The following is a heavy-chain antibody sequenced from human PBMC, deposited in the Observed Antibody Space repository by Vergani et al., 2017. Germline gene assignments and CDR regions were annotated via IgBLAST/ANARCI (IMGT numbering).Heavy chain of an antibody. CDR3: ARRGAFKDPSYYYGMDV. J-gene: IGHJ6*02. CDR1: GGSISSGSYY. Sequence: QVQLQESGPGLVKPSQTLSLTCTVSGGSISSGSYYWSWIRQPAGKGLEWIGRIYTSGSTNYNPSLKSRVTISVDTSKNQFSLKLSSVTAADTAVYYCARRGAFKDPSYYYGMDVWGQGTTVTVSS. D-gene: IGHD3-16*01. CDR2: IYTSGST. V-gene: IGHV4-61*02.